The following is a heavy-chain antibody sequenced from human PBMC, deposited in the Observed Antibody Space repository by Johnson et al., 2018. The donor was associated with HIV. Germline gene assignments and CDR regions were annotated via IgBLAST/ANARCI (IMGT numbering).Heavy chain of an antibody. CDR2: IGTAGDT. D-gene: IGHD6-13*01. V-gene: IGHV3-13*01. Sequence: EVHLVESGGGLVQPGGSLRLSCAASGFTFSSYDMHWVRQASRKGLEWVSAIGTAGDTYYPGSVKGRFTISRENAKNSLYLLMNSLRAGDTAVYYCARGGVYSSSWYPFQGAFDIWGQGTMVTVSS. J-gene: IGHJ3*02. CDR1: GFTFSSYD. CDR3: ARGGVYSSSWYPFQGAFDI.